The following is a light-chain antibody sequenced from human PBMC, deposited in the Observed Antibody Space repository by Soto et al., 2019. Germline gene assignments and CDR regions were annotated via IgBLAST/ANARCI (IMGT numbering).Light chain of an antibody. CDR2: EVS. CDR3: SSYANNNNFKFV. CDR1: SSDVGTYKY. Sequence: QSALTQPPSASGSPGQSVTISCTGTSSDVGTYKYVSWYQQHPGKAPKLMIYEVSKRPSRVPDRFSGSKSGNTASLTVSGLQAEDEADYYCSSYANNNNFKFVFGPGTKLTVL. V-gene: IGLV2-8*01. J-gene: IGLJ1*01.